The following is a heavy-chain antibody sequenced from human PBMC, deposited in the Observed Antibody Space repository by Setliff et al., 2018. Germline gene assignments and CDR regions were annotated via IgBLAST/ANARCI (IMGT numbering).Heavy chain of an antibody. J-gene: IGHJ4*02. D-gene: IGHD2-15*01. CDR2: ITGNSDRI. V-gene: IGHV3-9*01. CDR3: ARTDPGNGGFLDY. CDR1: GFTFHDYA. Sequence: GGSLRLSCAASGFTFHDYAMHWVRQAPGKGLEWVSGITGNSDRIAYADSVKGRFTVSRDNAKNSLHLQMNSLRAEDTAVYYCARTDPGNGGFLDYWGQGALVTVSS.